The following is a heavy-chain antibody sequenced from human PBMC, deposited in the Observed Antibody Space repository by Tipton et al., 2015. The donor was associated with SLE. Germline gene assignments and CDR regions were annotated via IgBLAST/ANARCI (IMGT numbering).Heavy chain of an antibody. CDR1: GGSISSGGYY. D-gene: IGHD4-11*01. CDR3: ARLEGGLQHLPGAFDI. CDR2: IYYSGST. V-gene: IGHV4-39*01. J-gene: IGHJ3*02. Sequence: TLSLTCTVSGGSISSGGYYWSWIRQHPGKGLEWIGSIYYSGSTYYNPSLKSRVTISVDTSKNQFSLKLSSVTAADTAVYYCARLEGGLQHLPGAFDIWGQGTMVTVSS.